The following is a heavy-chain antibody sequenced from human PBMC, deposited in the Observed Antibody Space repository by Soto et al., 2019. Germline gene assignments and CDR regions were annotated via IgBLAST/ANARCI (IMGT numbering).Heavy chain of an antibody. D-gene: IGHD1-26*01. CDR1: GGSISSGGYY. J-gene: IGHJ3*02. CDR2: IYYSGST. Sequence: QVQLQESGPGLVKPSQTLSLTCTVSGGSISSGGYYWCWIRQHPGKVLEWIGYIYYSGSTYNNPSLKSRVTISVDTSKNQFSLKLSSVTAADTAVYYCARATLQRGHRVSDAFDIWGQGTMVTVSS. V-gene: IGHV4-31*03. CDR3: ARATLQRGHRVSDAFDI.